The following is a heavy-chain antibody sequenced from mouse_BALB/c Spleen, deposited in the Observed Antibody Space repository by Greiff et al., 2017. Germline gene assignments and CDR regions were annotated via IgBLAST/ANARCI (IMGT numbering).Heavy chain of an antibody. Sequence: EVQGVESGGGLVKPGGSLKLSCAASGFAFSSYDMSWVRQTPEKRLEWVAYISSGGGSTYYPDTVKGRFTISRDNAKNTLYLQMSSLKSEDTAMYYCARHNYDYDRDYAMDYWGQGTSVTVSS. V-gene: IGHV5-12-1*01. CDR1: GFAFSSYD. CDR3: ARHNYDYDRDYAMDY. J-gene: IGHJ4*01. D-gene: IGHD2-4*01. CDR2: ISSGGGST.